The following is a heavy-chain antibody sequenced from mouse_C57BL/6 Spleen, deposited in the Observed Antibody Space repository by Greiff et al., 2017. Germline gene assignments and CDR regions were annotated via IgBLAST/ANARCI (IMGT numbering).Heavy chain of an antibody. D-gene: IGHD1-1*01. V-gene: IGHV1-15*01. J-gene: IGHJ1*03. CDR3: TRFYGRSYGYFDG. CDR2: IDPETGGT. Sequence: QVQLQQSGAELVRPGASVTLSCKASGYTFTDYEMHWVKQTPVHGLEWIGAIDPETGGTAYNQKFKGKAILTADKSSSTAYMELRSLTSEDSAVYDCTRFYGRSYGYFDGWGTGTTVTVSS. CDR1: GYTFTDYE.